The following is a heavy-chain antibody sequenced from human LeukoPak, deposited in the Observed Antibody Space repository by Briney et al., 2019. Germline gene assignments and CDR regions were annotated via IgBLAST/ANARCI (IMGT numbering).Heavy chain of an antibody. CDR2: IYHSGST. Sequence: SETLSLTCTVSGGSISSGGYYWSWIRQPPGKGLEWIGYIYHSGSTYYNPSLKSRVTISVDRSKNQFSLKLSSVTAADTAVYYCAGAGGWLHWGYWGQGTLVSVSS. D-gene: IGHD5-24*01. V-gene: IGHV4-30-2*01. J-gene: IGHJ4*02. CDR3: AGAGGWLHWGY. CDR1: GGSISSGGYY.